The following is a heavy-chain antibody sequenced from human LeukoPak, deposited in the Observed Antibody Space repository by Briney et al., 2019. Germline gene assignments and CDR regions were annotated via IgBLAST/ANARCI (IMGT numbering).Heavy chain of an antibody. CDR1: GYTFTTYA. J-gene: IGHJ4*02. V-gene: IGHV7-4-1*02. Sequence: ASVKVSCKASGYTFTTYALNWVRQAPGQGLEWMGWVNTNTGNPTYAQGFTGRFVFSVDTSVSTAYLQISSLKAEDTAVYYCASGVEDTGDYWGQGTLVTVSS. D-gene: IGHD2-15*01. CDR3: ASGVEDTGDY. CDR2: VNTNTGNP.